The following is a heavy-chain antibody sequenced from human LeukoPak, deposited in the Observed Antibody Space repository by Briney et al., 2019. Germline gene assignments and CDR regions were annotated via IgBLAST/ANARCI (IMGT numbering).Heavy chain of an antibody. CDR1: GGSISSYY. V-gene: IGHV4-59*01. Sequence: PSETLSLTCTVSGGSISSYYWSWIRQPPVKGLEWIGYIYYSGSTNYNPSLKSRVTISVDTSKNQFSLKLSSVTAADTAVYYCARGGARRDGYNYAYWGQGTLVTVSS. CDR3: ARGGARRDGYNYAY. CDR2: IYYSGST. J-gene: IGHJ4*02. D-gene: IGHD5-24*01.